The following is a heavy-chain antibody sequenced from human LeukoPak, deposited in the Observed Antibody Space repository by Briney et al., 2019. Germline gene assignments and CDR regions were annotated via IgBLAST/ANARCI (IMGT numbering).Heavy chain of an antibody. Sequence: ASVKVSCKASGYTFTGYYMHWVRQAPGQGLGWMGWINPNSGGTNYAQKFQGGVTMTRDTSISTAYMELSRLRSDDTAVYYCAREVIEYSSGWYYFDYWGQGTLVTVSS. CDR1: GYTFTGYY. J-gene: IGHJ4*02. V-gene: IGHV1-2*02. CDR3: AREVIEYSSGWYYFDY. CDR2: INPNSGGT. D-gene: IGHD6-19*01.